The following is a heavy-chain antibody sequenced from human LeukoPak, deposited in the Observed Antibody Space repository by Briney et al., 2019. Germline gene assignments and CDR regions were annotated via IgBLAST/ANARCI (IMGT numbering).Heavy chain of an antibody. D-gene: IGHD3-9*01. CDR3: ARHGAQSYDILTGCYNWFDP. CDR1: GGSISSSSYY. Sequence: SETLSLTCTVSGGSISSSSYYWGWVRQPPGKGLEWIGSIYYSGSTYYNPSLKSRVTISVDTSKNQFSLKLSSATAADTAVYCGARHGAQSYDILTGCYNWFDPWGQGTLVTVSS. CDR2: IYYSGST. V-gene: IGHV4-39*01. J-gene: IGHJ5*02.